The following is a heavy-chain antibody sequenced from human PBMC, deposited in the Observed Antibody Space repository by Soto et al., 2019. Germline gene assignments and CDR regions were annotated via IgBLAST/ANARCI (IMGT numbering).Heavy chain of an antibody. V-gene: IGHV3-30*18. D-gene: IGHD3-3*01. CDR1: GFTFSSYG. CDR3: AKGGYDFWSGYRYYFDY. J-gene: IGHJ4*02. Sequence: GGSLRLSCAASGFTFSSYGMHWVRQAPGKGLEWVAVISYDGSNKYYADSVKGRFTISRDNSKNTLYLQMNSLRAEDTAVYYCAKGGYDFWSGYRYYFDYWGQGTLVTVSS. CDR2: ISYDGSNK.